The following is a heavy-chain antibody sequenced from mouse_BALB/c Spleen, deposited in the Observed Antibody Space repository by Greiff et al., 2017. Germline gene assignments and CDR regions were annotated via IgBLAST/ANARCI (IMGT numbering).Heavy chain of an antibody. V-gene: IGHV8-12*01. CDR2: IYWDDDK. J-gene: IGHJ4*01. D-gene: IGHD2-10*01. CDR1: GFSLSTSGMG. CDR3: ARSPPYYGNPYDAMDY. Sequence: QVTLKESGPGILQPSQTLSLTCSFSGFSLSTSGMGVSWIRQPSGKGLEWLAHIYWDDDKRYNPSLKSRLTISKDTSRNQVFLKITSVDTADTATYYCARSPPYYGNPYDAMDYWGQGTSVTVSS.